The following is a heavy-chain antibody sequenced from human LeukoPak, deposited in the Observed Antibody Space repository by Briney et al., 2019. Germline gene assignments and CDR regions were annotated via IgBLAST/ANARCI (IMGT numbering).Heavy chain of an antibody. D-gene: IGHD3-3*01. CDR2: ISYDGSNK. CDR3: ARDTLAIFGVVSPSFGY. CDR1: GFTFSSYA. Sequence: GRSLRLSCAASGFTFSSYAMHWVRQAPGKGLEWVAVISYDGSNKYYADSVKGRFTISRDNSKNTLYLQMNSLRAEDTAVYCCARDTLAIFGVVSPSFGYWGQGTLVTVSS. J-gene: IGHJ4*02. V-gene: IGHV3-30*01.